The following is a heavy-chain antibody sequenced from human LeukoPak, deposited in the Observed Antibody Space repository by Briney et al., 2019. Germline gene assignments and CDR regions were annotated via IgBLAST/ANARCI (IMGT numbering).Heavy chain of an antibody. CDR3: AKANSITIFGVISPVEY. V-gene: IGHV3-23*01. J-gene: IGHJ4*02. CDR1: GFTFNTYA. Sequence: PGGSLRLSCAASGFTFNTYAMSWVRQAPGKGLEWVSTISDSGASTYYADSVKGRFTISRDNSKNTLYLQMNSLRAEDTAVYYCAKANSITIFGVISPVEYWGQGTLVTVSS. CDR2: ISDSGAST. D-gene: IGHD3-3*01.